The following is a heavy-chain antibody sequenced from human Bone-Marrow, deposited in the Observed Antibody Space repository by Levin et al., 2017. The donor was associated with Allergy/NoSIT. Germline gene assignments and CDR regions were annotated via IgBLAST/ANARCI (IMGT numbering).Heavy chain of an antibody. CDR2: IYWDDEK. Sequence: SGPTLVKPPQTLTLTCTFSGFSLTTSGVGVGWIRQPPGKALEWLAFIYWDDEKRYSPSLKNRLTITKDTSKNRVVLTLTNMDPVDTATYYCAHRRQQVYDYWGQGTLVTVSS. J-gene: IGHJ4*02. CDR3: AHRRQQVYDY. D-gene: IGHD2-8*01. V-gene: IGHV2-5*02. CDR1: GFSLTTSGVG.